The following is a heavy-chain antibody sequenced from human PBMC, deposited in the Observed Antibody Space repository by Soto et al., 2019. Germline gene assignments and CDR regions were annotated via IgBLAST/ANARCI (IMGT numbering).Heavy chain of an antibody. Sequence: PGGSLRLSCAASGFTFSDYYMSWIRQAPGKGLEWVSYISSSSSYTNYADSVKGRFTISRDNAKNSLYLQMNSLRAEDTAVYYCAKDIAVAGIPRDYYYGMDVWGQGTTVTVSS. CDR1: GFTFSDYY. CDR2: ISSSSSYT. V-gene: IGHV3-11*06. CDR3: AKDIAVAGIPRDYYYGMDV. D-gene: IGHD6-19*01. J-gene: IGHJ6*02.